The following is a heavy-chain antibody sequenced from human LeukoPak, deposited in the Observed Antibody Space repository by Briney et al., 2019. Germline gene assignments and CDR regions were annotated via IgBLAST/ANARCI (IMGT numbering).Heavy chain of an antibody. Sequence: SETLSLTCTVSGGSISSSSYYCGWIRQSPGKGLEWIGSIHQGGSTYYNPSLKSRVTISVDTSKNQFSLKVTSVTAADSAVYYCARDETLTALFDYWGQGTLVTVSS. J-gene: IGHJ4*02. CDR3: ARDETLTALFDY. V-gene: IGHV4-39*07. CDR1: GGSISSSSYY. CDR2: IHQGGST.